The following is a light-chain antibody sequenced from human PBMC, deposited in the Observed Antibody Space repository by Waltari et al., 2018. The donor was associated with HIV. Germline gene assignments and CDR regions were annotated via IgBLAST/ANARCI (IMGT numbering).Light chain of an antibody. CDR2: TNI. CDR1: SSNIGSNP. V-gene: IGLV1-44*01. Sequence: SVLTQPPSASGTPGQRVKISCSGGSSNIGSNPVNWYRQFPGEARKLLMYTNIQRPSVVPDRFSVSKSGTSAALAIGGLQSEDEADFYCAVWDDSLRGVLFGGGTRLTVL. CDR3: AVWDDSLRGVL. J-gene: IGLJ3*02.